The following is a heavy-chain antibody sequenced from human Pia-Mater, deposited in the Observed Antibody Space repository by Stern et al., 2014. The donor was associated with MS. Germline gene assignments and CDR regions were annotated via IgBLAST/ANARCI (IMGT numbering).Heavy chain of an antibody. V-gene: IGHV3-33*01. Sequence: VQLVESGGDVVPPGRSLRLSCVASGFTFSNYGMPWVRQAPGKWLEWVAVIWYDGSEKYYADSVKGQFAISRDNSKNTLYLQMNSLRAEDTAVYYCTREFGDYHAFDVWGQGTMVTV. CDR2: IWYDGSEK. D-gene: IGHD3-10*01. J-gene: IGHJ3*01. CDR3: TREFGDYHAFDV. CDR1: GFTFSNYG.